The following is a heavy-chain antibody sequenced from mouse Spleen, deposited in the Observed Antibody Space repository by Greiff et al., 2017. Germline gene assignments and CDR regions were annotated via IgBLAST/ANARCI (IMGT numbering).Heavy chain of an antibody. D-gene: IGHD2-5*01. CDR3: ARRDYSIYAMDY. CDR2: INPGSGGT. CDR1: GYAFTNYL. Sequence: VQLQQSGAELVRPGTSVKVSCKASGYAFTNYLIEWVKQRPGQGLEWIGVINPGSGGTNYNEKFKGKATLTADKSSSTAYMQLSSLTSEDSAVYFCARRDYSIYAMDYWGQGTSVTVSS. V-gene: IGHV1-54*01. J-gene: IGHJ4*01.